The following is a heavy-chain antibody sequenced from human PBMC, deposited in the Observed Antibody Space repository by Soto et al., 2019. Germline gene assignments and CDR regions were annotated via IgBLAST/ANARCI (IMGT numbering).Heavy chain of an antibody. CDR2: IWYDGSNK. Sequence: QVQLVESGGGVVQPGRSLRLSCAASGFTFSSYGMHWVRQAPGKGLEWVAGIWYDGSNKYYADSVKGRFTISRDNSKNTLYLQMNSLRAEDTAVYYCARDRDDGTYRGYYYYGMDVWGQGTTVTVSS. J-gene: IGHJ6*02. D-gene: IGHD1-1*01. CDR3: ARDRDDGTYRGYYYYGMDV. CDR1: GFTFSSYG. V-gene: IGHV3-33*01.